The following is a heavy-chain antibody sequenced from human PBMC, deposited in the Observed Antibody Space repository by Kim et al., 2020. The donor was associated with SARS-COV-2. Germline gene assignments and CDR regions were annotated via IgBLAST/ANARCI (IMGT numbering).Heavy chain of an antibody. CDR2: IIPIFGTA. D-gene: IGHD3-3*01. CDR3: ARSNRGNYDFWSGYYH. J-gene: IGHJ5*02. V-gene: IGHV1-69*13. Sequence: SVKVSCKASGGTFSSYAISWVRQAPGQGLEWMGGIIPIFGTANYAQKFQGRVTITADESTSTAYMELSSLRSEDTAVYYCARSNRGNYDFWSGYYHWGQGTLVTVSS. CDR1: GGTFSSYA.